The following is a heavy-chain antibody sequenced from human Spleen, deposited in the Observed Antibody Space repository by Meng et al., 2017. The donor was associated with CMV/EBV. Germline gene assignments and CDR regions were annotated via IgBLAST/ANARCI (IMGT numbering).Heavy chain of an antibody. CDR2: ISDSGVTT. V-gene: IGHV3-23*01. CDR3: ARSRVGSAAIPGDY. J-gene: IGHJ4*02. D-gene: IGHD2-2*02. Sequence: GGSLRLSCAGSGFTFKTSAMTWVRQAPGKGLEWVATISDSGVTTAYTDSVRGRFTISRDNSKFTMYLQMNSLGADDTALYYCARSRVGSAAIPGDYWGQGTLVTVSS. CDR1: GFTFKTSA.